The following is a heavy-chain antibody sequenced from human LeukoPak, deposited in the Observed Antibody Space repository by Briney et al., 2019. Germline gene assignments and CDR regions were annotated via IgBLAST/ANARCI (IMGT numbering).Heavy chain of an antibody. CDR1: GFTFSGSA. CDR2: IDKKDKGYATAT. D-gene: IGHD1-26*01. CDR3: TRDSGTYNWFDP. V-gene: IGHV3-73*01. Sequence: GGSLILSCAASGFTFSGSAIHWVRQSSGKGLEWVGQIDKKDKGYATATAYAASVKGRFTISKDDSINTAYLQMKSLKTEDTALYYCTRDSGTYNWFDPWGQGTLVTVSS. J-gene: IGHJ5*02.